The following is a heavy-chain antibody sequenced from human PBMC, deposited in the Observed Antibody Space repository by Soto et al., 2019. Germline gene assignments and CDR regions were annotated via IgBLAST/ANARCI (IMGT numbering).Heavy chain of an antibody. V-gene: IGHV3-53*02. Sequence: EVQLVETGGGLIQPGGSLRLSCAASGFTVSTNYMNWVRQAPGRGLEWISIIYSGGSTSYADSVRGRFTISRDNSKNTLHLKMNSLRVEDTAVYYCAREVTGGAAYFDSWGQGTLVTVSS. D-gene: IGHD4-4*01. CDR3: AREVTGGAAYFDS. J-gene: IGHJ4*02. CDR2: IYSGGST. CDR1: GFTVSTNY.